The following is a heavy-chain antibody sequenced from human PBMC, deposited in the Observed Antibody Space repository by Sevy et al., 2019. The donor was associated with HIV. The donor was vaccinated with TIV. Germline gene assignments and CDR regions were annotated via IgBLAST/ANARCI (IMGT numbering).Heavy chain of an antibody. CDR3: VREGLGGFSYSLDC. J-gene: IGHJ4*02. CDR2: MKEDGSEK. D-gene: IGHD5-18*01. Sequence: GGSLRLSCAASGFSFSSYGMNWVRQAPGKGLEWVATMKEDGSEKSYVDSVRGRFTISRDNANNSLYLQMNSLRVDDTALYYCVREGLGGFSYSLDCWGQGTLVTVSS. V-gene: IGHV3-7*01. CDR1: GFSFSSYG.